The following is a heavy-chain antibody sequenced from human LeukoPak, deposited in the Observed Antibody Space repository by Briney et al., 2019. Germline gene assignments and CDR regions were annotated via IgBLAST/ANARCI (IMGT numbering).Heavy chain of an antibody. CDR1: GFTFSTYA. V-gene: IGHV3-30-3*01. CDR3: ARTTTPHYYGSGSYALGY. Sequence: GGSLRLSCAASGFTFSTYAMHWVRQGPGKGLEWVAVISYDGSNKFYADSVKGRFTISRDNSKNTLYLQMSSMSAEDTAVYYCARTTTPHYYGSGSYALGYWGQGTLVTVPS. J-gene: IGHJ4*02. D-gene: IGHD3-10*01. CDR2: ISYDGSNK.